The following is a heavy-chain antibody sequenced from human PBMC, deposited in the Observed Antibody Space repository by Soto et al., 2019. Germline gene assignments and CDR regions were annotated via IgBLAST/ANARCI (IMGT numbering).Heavy chain of an antibody. V-gene: IGHV4-34*01. Sequence: NPSETLSLTCAVYGGSFSGYYWSWIRQPPGKGLEWIGEINHSGSTNYNPSLKSRVTISVDTSKNQFSLKLSSVTAADTAVYYCARREGYFDYWGQGTLVTVSS. CDR3: ARREGYFDY. CDR1: GGSFSGYY. J-gene: IGHJ4*02. CDR2: INHSGST.